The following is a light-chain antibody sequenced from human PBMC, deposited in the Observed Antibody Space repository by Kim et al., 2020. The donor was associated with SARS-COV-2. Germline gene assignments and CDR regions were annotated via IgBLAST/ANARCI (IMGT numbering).Light chain of an antibody. CDR3: QSYDGSNHRV. V-gene: IGLV6-57*02. J-gene: IGLJ3*02. CDR2: KND. Sequence: NFMLTQPRSVSESPGKTVSISCTGSSGNIASNYVQWYRQRPGSAPTTIIYKNDQRPSGVPDRFSGSIDTSSNSASLTVSGLKTEDEADYYCQSYDGSNHRVFGGGTQLTVL. CDR1: SGNIASNY.